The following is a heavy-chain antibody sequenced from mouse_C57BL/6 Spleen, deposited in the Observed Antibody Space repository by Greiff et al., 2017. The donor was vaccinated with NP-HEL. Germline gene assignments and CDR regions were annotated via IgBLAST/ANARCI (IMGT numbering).Heavy chain of an antibody. Sequence: QVQLQQPGAELVMPGASVKLSCKASGYTFTSYWMHWVKQRPGQGLEWIGEIDPSDSYTNYNQKFKGKSTLTVDKSSNTAYMQLSSLTSEDSAVYYCARQQLGLGYFDVWGTGTTVTVSS. D-gene: IGHD4-1*02. V-gene: IGHV1-69*01. J-gene: IGHJ1*03. CDR2: IDPSDSYT. CDR1: GYTFTSYW. CDR3: ARQQLGLGYFDV.